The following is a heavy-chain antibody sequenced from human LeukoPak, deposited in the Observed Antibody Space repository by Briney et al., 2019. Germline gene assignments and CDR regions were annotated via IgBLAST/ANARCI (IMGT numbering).Heavy chain of an antibody. J-gene: IGHJ4*02. CDR3: ARAFSSGWADY. D-gene: IGHD6-19*01. Sequence: GGSLRLSCAASGFTFSSHWMTWVRQAPGKGLEWVANIEQDGSEKYYVDSVKGRFTISRDNAKNSLYLQMTSLRAEDTAVYYCARAFSSGWADYWGQGTLVTVSS. CDR2: IEQDGSEK. CDR1: GFTFSSHW. V-gene: IGHV3-7*01.